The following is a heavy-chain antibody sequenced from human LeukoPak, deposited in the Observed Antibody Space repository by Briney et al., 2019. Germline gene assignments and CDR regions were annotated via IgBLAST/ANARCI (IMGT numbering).Heavy chain of an antibody. Sequence: GGSLRPSCAASGFTFSSYWMSWVRQAPGKGLEWVANIKQDGSEKYYVDSVKGRFTISRDNAKNSLYLQMNSLRAEDTAVYYCAREGGRTTTYFDYWGQGTLVTVSS. CDR3: AREGGRTTTYFDY. D-gene: IGHD1-7*01. CDR1: GFTFSSYW. CDR2: IKQDGSEK. J-gene: IGHJ4*02. V-gene: IGHV3-7*03.